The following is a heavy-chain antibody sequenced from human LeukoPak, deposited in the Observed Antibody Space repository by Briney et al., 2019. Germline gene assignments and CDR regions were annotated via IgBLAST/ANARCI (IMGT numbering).Heavy chain of an antibody. Sequence: SGGSLRLSCVASGFPFSSYWMTWVRRAPGKGLEWVANIKQDGSMKSYVDSVKGRFTISRDNAKNSLYLQMNSLRAEDTAIYYCTRVGYIDEGIDYWGQGTLVTVSS. CDR2: IKQDGSMK. CDR1: GFPFSSYW. J-gene: IGHJ4*02. V-gene: IGHV3-7*04. CDR3: TRVGYIDEGIDY. D-gene: IGHD5-24*01.